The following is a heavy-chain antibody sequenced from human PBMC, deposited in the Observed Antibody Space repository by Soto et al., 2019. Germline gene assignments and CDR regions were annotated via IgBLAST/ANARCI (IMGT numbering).Heavy chain of an antibody. J-gene: IGHJ3*02. Sequence: ASVKVSCKASGYTFTSYGISWVRQAPGQGLEWMGWISAYNGNTNYAQKLQDRVTMTTDTSTSTAYMELRSLRSDDTAVYYCARGQVPSYSYGYYDAFDIWGQGTMVTV. CDR3: ARGQVPSYSYGYYDAFDI. CDR1: GYTFTSYG. CDR2: ISAYNGNT. D-gene: IGHD5-18*01. V-gene: IGHV1-18*01.